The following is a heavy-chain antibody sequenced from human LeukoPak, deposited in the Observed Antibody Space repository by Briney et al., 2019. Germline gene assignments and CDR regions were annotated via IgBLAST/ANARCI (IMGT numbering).Heavy chain of an antibody. D-gene: IGHD5-18*01. Sequence: PGGSLRLSCAASGFTVSSNYMNWVRQAPGKGLEWVSIISGGDTTYYADSVKGRFTISRDNSKSTLFLQMNSLRVEDTAVYYCAKDQSPKRYRQTSDSWGQGTLVTVSS. CDR2: ISGGDTT. J-gene: IGHJ4*02. CDR3: AKDQSPKRYRQTSDS. CDR1: GFTVSSNY. V-gene: IGHV3-53*01.